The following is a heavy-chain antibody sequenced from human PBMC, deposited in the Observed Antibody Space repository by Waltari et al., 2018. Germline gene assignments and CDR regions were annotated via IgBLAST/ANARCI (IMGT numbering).Heavy chain of an antibody. CDR1: GFIFSSYW. V-gene: IGHV3-74*01. D-gene: IGHD5-18*01. CDR2: INIDSSST. Sequence: EVQLVESGGGLVQPGGSLRLSCEASGFIFSSYWMHWVRQAPGKGLVWVSRINIDSSSTSYADSVKGRFTISRDNDKNTLFLQMDSLGVEDTAVYYCARVGRVGYNFAEHWYFDLWGCGTLVTVSS. CDR3: ARVGRVGYNFAEHWYFDL. J-gene: IGHJ2*01.